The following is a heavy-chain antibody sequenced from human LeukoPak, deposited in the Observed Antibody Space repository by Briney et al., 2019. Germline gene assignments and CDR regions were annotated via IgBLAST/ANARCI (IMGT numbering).Heavy chain of an antibody. CDR2: ISSSGNYI. CDR1: GFTFSSYT. D-gene: IGHD5-24*01. CDR3: ARGQGLQLKSGSDY. Sequence: GGSLRLSCAASGFTFSSYTMNWVRQAPGKGLEWVSSISSSGNYIYYEDSVKGRVDISRDNAKNSLFLQMNSPRAEDTAVYYCARGQGLQLKSGSDYWGQGTLVTVSS. V-gene: IGHV3-21*01. J-gene: IGHJ4*02.